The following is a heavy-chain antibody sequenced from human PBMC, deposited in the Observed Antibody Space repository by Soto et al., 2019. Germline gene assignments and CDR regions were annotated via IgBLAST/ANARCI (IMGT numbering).Heavy chain of an antibody. CDR1: GFTFSSYW. J-gene: IGHJ6*02. CDR2: INGDGSST. CDR3: ARAAARFYGMDV. Sequence: PGGSLRLSCAASGFTFSSYWMHWVRQAPGKGLVWVSRINGDGSSTSYADSVKGRFTISRDNAKNTLYLQMNSLGAEDTAVYYCARAAARFYGMDVWGQGTTVTVSS. V-gene: IGHV3-74*01. D-gene: IGHD6-6*01.